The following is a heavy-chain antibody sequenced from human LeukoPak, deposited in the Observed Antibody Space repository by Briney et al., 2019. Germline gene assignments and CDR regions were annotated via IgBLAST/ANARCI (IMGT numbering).Heavy chain of an antibody. D-gene: IGHD6-19*01. J-gene: IGHJ4*02. CDR2: ISGSGSST. V-gene: IGHV3-23*01. Sequence: GGSLGLSCAASEFTFSSYAMGWVGQAPGRGRDGVSAISGSGSSTYYADSVKGRFTISRDNSKNTLYLQMNSLRAEDTAVYYCAKGTSSSGWYLWGQGTLVTVSS. CDR1: EFTFSSYA. CDR3: AKGTSSSGWYL.